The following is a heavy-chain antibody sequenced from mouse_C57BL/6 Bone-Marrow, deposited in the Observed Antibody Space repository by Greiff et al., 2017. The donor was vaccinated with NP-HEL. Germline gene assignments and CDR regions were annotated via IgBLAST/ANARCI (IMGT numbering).Heavy chain of an antibody. CDR1: GYTFTNYW. D-gene: IGHD2-4*01. V-gene: IGHV1-55*01. CDR3: ARGWDYDAKGPDY. Sequence: QVQLQQSGAELVKPGASVKLSCKASGYTFTNYWMTWVKQRPGQGLEWIGDICLGCGSTNYHEKFKSKATLTVYTASIKAYMQLRSLTSEDSAVYYCARGWDYDAKGPDYWGQGTTLTVSS. CDR2: ICLGCGST. J-gene: IGHJ2*01.